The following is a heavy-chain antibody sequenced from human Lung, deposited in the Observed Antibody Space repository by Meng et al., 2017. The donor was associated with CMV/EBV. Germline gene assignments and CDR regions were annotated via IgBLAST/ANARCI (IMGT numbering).Heavy chain of an antibody. Sequence: SETLSLXXTVSGGSINNYYWTWIRQPPGMRLEWIGYISYSGSTKYNPSLKSRVTISVDTSKNHFSLKLSSVTAADTAVYYCARGSLSVVDPDHYFDYWGQGTLVTVSS. D-gene: IGHD2-15*01. J-gene: IGHJ4*02. CDR3: ARGSLSVVDPDHYFDY. CDR1: GGSINNYY. V-gene: IGHV4-59*01. CDR2: ISYSGST.